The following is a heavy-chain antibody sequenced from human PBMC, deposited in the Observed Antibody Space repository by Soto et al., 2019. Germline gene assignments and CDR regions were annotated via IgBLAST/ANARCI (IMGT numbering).Heavy chain of an antibody. D-gene: IGHD2-15*01. Sequence: QVQLQESGPGLVKPSQTRSLSCSVSGASISSGGYYWSWIRQHPGKGLEWIGFIYYSGNTHYKPALKNRVSMSVDTSKNQFSLRVSSVTAADTAVYYCARGSGGSCCPFDYWGQGTLVTVSS. CDR3: ARGSGGSCCPFDY. CDR2: IYYSGNT. V-gene: IGHV4-31*03. J-gene: IGHJ4*02. CDR1: GASISSGGYY.